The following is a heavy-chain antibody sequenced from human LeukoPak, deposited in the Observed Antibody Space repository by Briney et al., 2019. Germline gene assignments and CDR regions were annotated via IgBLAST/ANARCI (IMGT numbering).Heavy chain of an antibody. V-gene: IGHV4-59*08. J-gene: IGHJ4*02. D-gene: IGHD3-3*01. CDR2: IYYSGST. CDR1: GGSISSSY. Sequence: KSSETLSLTCTVSGGSISSSYWSWIRQPPGRGLEWIGYIYYSGSTKYNPSLKSRLTISLGTSKKQFSLKLSSVTAADTAVYYCAGLAASGHLEYWGQGTLVTVSS. CDR3: AGLAASGHLEY.